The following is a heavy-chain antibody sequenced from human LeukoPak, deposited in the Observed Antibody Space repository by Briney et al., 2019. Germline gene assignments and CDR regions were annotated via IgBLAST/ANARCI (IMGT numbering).Heavy chain of an antibody. CDR3: ARRYGDYVGSFEY. V-gene: IGHV3-21*01. Sequence: PGGSLRLSCAASGXTFSSYTMNWVRQAPGKGLEWVSSISTSSSYIYYADSVKGRFTISRDNAKNSLYLQMNSLRAEDTAVYYCARRYGDYVGSFEYWGQGTLVTVSS. D-gene: IGHD4-17*01. J-gene: IGHJ4*02. CDR2: ISTSSSYI. CDR1: GXTFSSYT.